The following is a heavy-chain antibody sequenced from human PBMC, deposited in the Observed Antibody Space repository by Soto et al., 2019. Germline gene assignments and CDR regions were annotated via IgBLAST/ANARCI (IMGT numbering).Heavy chain of an antibody. CDR3: AKDRRAERSSAFYFDF. CDR1: GFKFSNYA. Sequence: HPGGSLRLSCAASGFKFSNYAMSWARQAPGKGLEWVSLISATGGGTYYADSVKGRFTTSRDNSHNTLYLQVHTLTAEDTAVYYCAKDRRAERSSAFYFDFWGQGAQCTV. CDR2: ISATGGGT. J-gene: IGHJ4*02. V-gene: IGHV3-23*01. D-gene: IGHD6-6*01.